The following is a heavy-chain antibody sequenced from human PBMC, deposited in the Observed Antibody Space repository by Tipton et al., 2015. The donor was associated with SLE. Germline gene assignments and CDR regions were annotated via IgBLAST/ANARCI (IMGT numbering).Heavy chain of an antibody. CDR2: INHSGST. J-gene: IGHJ6*03. CDR1: GGSFSGYY. V-gene: IGHV4-34*01. Sequence: TLSLTCAVYGGSFSGYYWSWIRQPPGKGLEWIGEINHSGSTNYNPSLKSRVTISVDTSKNQFSLKLSSVTAADTAVYYCARIAARGGYYYYYMDVWGKGTTVTVSS. CDR3: ARIAARGGYYYYYMDV. D-gene: IGHD6-6*01.